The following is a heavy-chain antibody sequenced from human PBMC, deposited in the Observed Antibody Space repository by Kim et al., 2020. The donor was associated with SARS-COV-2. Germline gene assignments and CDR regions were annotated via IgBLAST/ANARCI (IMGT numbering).Heavy chain of an antibody. D-gene: IGHD6-6*01. CDR2: IIPIFGTA. CDR3: ARVGGAGIAARPLPWGYYGMDV. Sequence: SVKVSCKASGGTFSSYAISWVRQAPGQGLEWMGGIIPIFGTANYAQKFQGRVTITADESTSTAYMELSSLRSEDTAVYYCARVGGAGIAARPLPWGYYGMDVLGQGTTVTVSS. J-gene: IGHJ6*02. CDR1: GGTFSSYA. V-gene: IGHV1-69*13.